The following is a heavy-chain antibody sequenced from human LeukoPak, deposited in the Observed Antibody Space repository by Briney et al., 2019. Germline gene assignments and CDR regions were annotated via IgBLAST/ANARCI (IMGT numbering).Heavy chain of an antibody. CDR3: ARHGASGSYRAFDI. V-gene: IGHV4-38-2*01. D-gene: IGHD1-26*01. CDR2: IYHSGST. CDR1: GYSISSGYY. Sequence: KPSETLSLTCAVSGYSISSGYYWGWIRQPPGKGLEWIGSIYHSGSTYYNPSLKSRVTISVDTSKNQFSLKLSSVTAADTAVYHCARHGASGSYRAFDIWGQGTMVTVSS. J-gene: IGHJ3*02.